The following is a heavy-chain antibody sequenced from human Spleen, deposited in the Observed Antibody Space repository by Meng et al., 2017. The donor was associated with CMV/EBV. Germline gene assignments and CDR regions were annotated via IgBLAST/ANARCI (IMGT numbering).Heavy chain of an antibody. D-gene: IGHD1-26*01. CDR3: AVGWERSFDY. V-gene: IGHV4-39*07. J-gene: IGHJ4*02. CDR1: GGSISSSSYY. Sequence: QLRLQESGPGLGKPSETLSLTCTVSGGSISSSSYYWGWIRQPPGKGLEWIGSIYYSGSTYYNPSLKSRVTISVDTSKNQFSLKLSSVTAADTAVYYCAVGWERSFDYWGQGTLVTVSS. CDR2: IYYSGST.